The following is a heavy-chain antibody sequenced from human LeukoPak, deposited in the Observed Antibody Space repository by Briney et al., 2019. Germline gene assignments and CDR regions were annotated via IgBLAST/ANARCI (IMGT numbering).Heavy chain of an antibody. Sequence: ASETLSLTCTVSGGSISSSSYYWGWIRQPPGKGLEWIGSIYYSGSTYYNPSLKSRVTISVDTSKNQFSLKLSSVTAADTAVYYCARVRGKWEPLDAFDIWGQGTMVTVSS. D-gene: IGHD1-26*01. CDR3: ARVRGKWEPLDAFDI. CDR1: GGSISSSSYY. J-gene: IGHJ3*02. CDR2: IYYSGST. V-gene: IGHV4-39*07.